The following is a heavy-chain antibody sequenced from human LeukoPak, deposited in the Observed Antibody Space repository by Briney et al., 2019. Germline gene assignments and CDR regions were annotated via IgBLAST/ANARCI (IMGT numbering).Heavy chain of an antibody. J-gene: IGHJ4*02. CDR1: GGSISSYY. D-gene: IGHD3-16*01. Sequence: SETLSLTCTVSGGSISSYYWSWIRQPPAKGLDGIGYIYYSGSTYYNPSLKSRVTISVHTSKNQSSLKLSSVTAADTAVYYCANYGVVLATYGSPSPFVYWGQGTLVTVSS. CDR2: IYYSGST. CDR3: ANYGVVLATYGSPSPFVY. V-gene: IGHV4-59*04.